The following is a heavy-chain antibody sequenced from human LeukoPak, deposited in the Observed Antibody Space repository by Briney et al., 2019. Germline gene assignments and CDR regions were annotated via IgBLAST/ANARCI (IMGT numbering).Heavy chain of an antibody. CDR3: TKGEYYSDNDGYYYDNAFDI. CDR1: GFTFEDYA. D-gene: IGHD3-22*01. V-gene: IGHV3-9*01. J-gene: IGHJ3*02. Sequence: PGRSLRLSCVASGFTFEDYAMHWVRLAPGKGLEWVSGINWNSGSIGYADSVKGRFTISRDNAKNSLYLQINSLRTEDTALYYCTKGEYYSDNDGYYYDNAFDIWGQGTMVTVSS. CDR2: INWNSGSI.